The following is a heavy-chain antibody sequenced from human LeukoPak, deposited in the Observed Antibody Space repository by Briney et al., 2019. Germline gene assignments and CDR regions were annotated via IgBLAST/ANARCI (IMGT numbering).Heavy chain of an antibody. D-gene: IGHD3-16*01. Sequence: GGSLRLSCAASGLTVSGYSMNWVRQAPGKGLEWVSYISSSSSTIYYADSVKGRFTISRDNAKNSLYLQMNSLRDEDTAVYYCARVKPTPLLRIMFRGETGVIFDYWGQEPLVTVSS. J-gene: IGHJ4*02. V-gene: IGHV3-48*02. CDR3: ARVKPTPLLRIMFRGETGVIFDY. CDR1: GLTVSGYS. CDR2: ISSSSSTI.